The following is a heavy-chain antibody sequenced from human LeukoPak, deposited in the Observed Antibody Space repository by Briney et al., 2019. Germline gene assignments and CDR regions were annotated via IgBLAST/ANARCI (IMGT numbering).Heavy chain of an antibody. J-gene: IGHJ4*02. Sequence: PSETLSLTCTVSGGSISSYYWSWIRQPPGKGLEWIGYIYYSGSTNYNPSLKSRVTISVDTCKNQFSLKLSSVTAADTAVYYCAXXNXYCXGGSCYDGGDYWGQGTLVTVSS. CDR2: IYYSGST. CDR1: GGSISSYY. D-gene: IGHD2-15*01. V-gene: IGHV4-59*08. CDR3: AXXNXYCXGGSCYDGGDY.